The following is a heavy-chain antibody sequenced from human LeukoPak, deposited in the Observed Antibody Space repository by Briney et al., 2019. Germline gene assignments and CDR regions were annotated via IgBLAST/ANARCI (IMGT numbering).Heavy chain of an antibody. V-gene: IGHV3-23*01. CDR2: ISGPGTST. CDR3: AKPGGPGIAARGAFDS. Sequence: GGSLRLSCAASEFTFGEYALSWVRQTPVKGLEWVSTISGPGTSTYYADSVKGRFTISRDNSKNTLFLQMNTLRAEDTALYYCAKPGGPGIAARGAFDSWGQGTLVTVSS. J-gene: IGHJ3*01. CDR1: EFTFGEYA. D-gene: IGHD6-25*01.